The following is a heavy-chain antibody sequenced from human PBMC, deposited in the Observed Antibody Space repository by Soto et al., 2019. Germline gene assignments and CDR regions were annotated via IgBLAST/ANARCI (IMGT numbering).Heavy chain of an antibody. V-gene: IGHV3-64D*08. J-gene: IGHJ6*03. D-gene: IGHD2-15*01. CDR2: ITSDGDNT. CDR1: GITFRNYA. CDR3: VKGNQLLRYYFEF. Sequence: GGSLRLSCSVSGITFRNYAMHWVRQAPGRGLEYVSGITSDGDNTWHADSVKDRFTISRDNSDDTLYLQMSSLRVEDTAKYYCVKGNQLLRYYFEFWGTGTMVTVS.